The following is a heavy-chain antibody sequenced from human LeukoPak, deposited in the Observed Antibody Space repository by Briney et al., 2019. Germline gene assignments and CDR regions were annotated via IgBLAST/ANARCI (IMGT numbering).Heavy chain of an antibody. J-gene: IGHJ6*02. CDR2: ISWNSGSI. CDR3: AKDVRSYYYYSMDV. CDR1: GFTFDDYA. Sequence: PGGSLRLSCAASGFTFDDYAMHWVRQAPGKGLEWVSGISWNSGSIGYADSVKGRFTISRDNAKNSLYLQMNSLRAEDTALYYCAKDVRSYYYYSMDVWGQGTTVTVSS. V-gene: IGHV3-9*01.